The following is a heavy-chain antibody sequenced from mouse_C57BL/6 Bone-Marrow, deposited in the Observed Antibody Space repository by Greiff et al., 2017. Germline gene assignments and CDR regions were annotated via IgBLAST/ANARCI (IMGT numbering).Heavy chain of an antibody. CDR2: IRSKSNNYAT. Sequence: EVQLVESGGGLVQPKGSLKLSCAASGFSFNTYSMNWVRQAPGKGLEWVARIRSKSNNYATYYADSVKDRFTISRADSESMLYLQMNNLRTEAPAMYCSVRQPVINTVVGAMDYWGQGTSVTVSS. V-gene: IGHV10-1*01. CDR1: GFSFNTYS. CDR3: VRQPVINTVVGAMDY. J-gene: IGHJ4*01. D-gene: IGHD1-1*01.